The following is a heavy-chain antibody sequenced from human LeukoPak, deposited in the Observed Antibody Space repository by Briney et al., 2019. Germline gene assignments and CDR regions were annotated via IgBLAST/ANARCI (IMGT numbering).Heavy chain of an antibody. V-gene: IGHV3-30*18. CDR3: AKDHETYYYDSSGYYY. CDR2: ISYDGSNK. D-gene: IGHD3-22*01. J-gene: IGHJ4*02. CDR1: GFTFSSYG. Sequence: GRSLRPSCAASGFTFSSYGMHWVRQAPGKGLEWVAVISYDGSNKYYADSVKGRFTISRDNSKNTLYLQMNSLRAEDTAVYYCAKDHETYYYDSSGYYYWGQGTLVTVSS.